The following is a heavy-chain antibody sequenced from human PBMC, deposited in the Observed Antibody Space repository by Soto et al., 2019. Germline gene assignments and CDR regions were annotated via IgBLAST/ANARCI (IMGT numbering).Heavy chain of an antibody. V-gene: IGHV4-59*12. CDR1: GGSISNYY. Sequence: SETLSLTCTVSGGSISNYYWSWTRQPPGKGLEWIGYFYYTGITNYNPSLKSRISMSVDTSKNQFSLKLSSVTAADTAVYYCARAYYGSGSYYNLLGYYFDYWGQGTLVTVSS. CDR3: ARAYYGSGSYYNLLGYYFDY. J-gene: IGHJ4*02. CDR2: FYYTGIT. D-gene: IGHD3-10*01.